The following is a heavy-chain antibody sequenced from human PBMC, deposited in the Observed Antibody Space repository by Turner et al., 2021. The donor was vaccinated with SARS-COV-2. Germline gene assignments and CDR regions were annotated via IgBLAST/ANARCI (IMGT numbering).Heavy chain of an antibody. CDR3: AKDGYDGIYCSGGSCYSGWFDS. D-gene: IGHD2-15*01. J-gene: IGHJ5*01. Sequence: EVQLLESGGGLVQPGGSLRLSCSASGFTFSSYAMNWVRQAPGKGLEWVSGISGSGGSTYYADSVKGRFTISRDNSKNTLYLQMNSLRAEDTAVYYCAKDGYDGIYCSGGSCYSGWFDSWGQGTLVTVSS. CDR2: ISGSGGST. CDR1: GFTFSSYA. V-gene: IGHV3-23*01.